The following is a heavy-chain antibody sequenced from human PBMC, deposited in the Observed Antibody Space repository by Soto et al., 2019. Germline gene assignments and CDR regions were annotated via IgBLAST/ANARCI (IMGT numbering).Heavy chain of an antibody. V-gene: IGHV3-30*18. CDR3: AKDGREKWELLTLHYFDY. CDR1: GFTFSSYG. D-gene: IGHD1-26*01. Sequence: GGSLRLSCAASGFTFSSYGMHWVRQAPGKGLEWVAVISYDGSNKYYADSVKGRFTISRDNSKNTLYLQMNSLRAEDTAVYYCAKDGREKWELLTLHYFDYWGQGTLVTVSS. J-gene: IGHJ4*02. CDR2: ISYDGSNK.